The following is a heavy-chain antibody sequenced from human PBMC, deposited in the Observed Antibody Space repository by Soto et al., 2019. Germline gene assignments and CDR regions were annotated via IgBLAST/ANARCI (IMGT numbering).Heavy chain of an antibody. Sequence: GSVKVSRKGSCYTFSSHGINWGRQAPGQGLEWMGWISAYNGNTNYAQNLQGRATMTTDTSTTTAYMELRSLRSDDTAVYYCAKMATSYYYYYGMDVWGQGTTVTVSS. CDR2: ISAYNGNT. J-gene: IGHJ6*02. V-gene: IGHV1-18*01. CDR1: CYTFSSHG. CDR3: AKMATSYYYYYGMDV. D-gene: IGHD5-12*01.